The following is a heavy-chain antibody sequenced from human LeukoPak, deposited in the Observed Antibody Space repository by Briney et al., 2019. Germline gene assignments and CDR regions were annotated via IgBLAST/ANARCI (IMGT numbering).Heavy chain of an antibody. Sequence: NPSETLSLTCTVSGGSISGYHWSWLRQPPGKGLEWIGYIYYSGSTSYNPSLKSRVTISVDTSKNQFSLKLSSVTAADTAVYYCAREGARWEPSFSAFDIWGQGTMVTVSS. D-gene: IGHD1-26*01. CDR3: AREGARWEPSFSAFDI. CDR1: GGSISGYH. V-gene: IGHV4-59*01. CDR2: IYYSGST. J-gene: IGHJ3*02.